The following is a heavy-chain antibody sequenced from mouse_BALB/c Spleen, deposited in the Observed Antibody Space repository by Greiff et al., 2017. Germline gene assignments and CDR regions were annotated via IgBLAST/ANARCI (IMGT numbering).Heavy chain of an antibody. CDR3: ARGFTTEGYFDY. J-gene: IGHJ2*01. V-gene: IGHV1S56*01. CDR1: GYTFTSYY. Sequence: QVQLKQSGPELVKPGASVRISCKASGYTFTSYYIHWVKQRPGQGLEWIGWIYPGNVNTKYNEKFKGKATLTADKSSSTAYMQLSSLTSEDSAVYFCARGFTTEGYFDYWGQGTTLTVSS. D-gene: IGHD1-1*01. CDR2: IYPGNVNT.